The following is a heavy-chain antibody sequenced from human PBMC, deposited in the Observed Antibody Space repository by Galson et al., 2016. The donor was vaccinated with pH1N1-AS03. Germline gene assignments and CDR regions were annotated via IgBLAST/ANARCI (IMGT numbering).Heavy chain of an antibody. D-gene: IGHD3-10*02. CDR3: ARSQSFYVDYFDN. V-gene: IGHV3-30*01. CDR1: GFTFSSSA. CDR2: ISYDESKK. Sequence: LRLSCAASGFTFSSSAMSWVRQTPGKGLQWVAVISYDESKKLYADSVRGRSTISRDNSKNTLYLQMNSLRPEDTAVYFCARSQSFYVDYFDNWGQGTLVTVSS. J-gene: IGHJ4*02.